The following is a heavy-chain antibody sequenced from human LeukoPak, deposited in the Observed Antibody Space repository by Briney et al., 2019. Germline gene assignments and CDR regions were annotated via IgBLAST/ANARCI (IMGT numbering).Heavy chain of an antibody. Sequence: SVKVSCKASGGTFSSYAISWVRQAPGQGLEWMGRIIPILGIANYAQKFQGRVTITADKSTSTAYMELSSLRSEDTAVYYCARAAAAGNRVLDHWGQGTLVTVSS. J-gene: IGHJ4*02. D-gene: IGHD6-13*01. V-gene: IGHV1-69*04. CDR3: ARAAAAGNRVLDH. CDR2: IIPILGIA. CDR1: GGTFSSYA.